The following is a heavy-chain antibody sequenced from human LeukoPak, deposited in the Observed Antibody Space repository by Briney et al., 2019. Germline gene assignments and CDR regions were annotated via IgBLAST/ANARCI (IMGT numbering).Heavy chain of an antibody. CDR2: ITSNGNII. D-gene: IGHD3-10*01. Sequence: GGSLRLSCAASVFTFSSYEMNWVRQAPGKGLEWLSYITSNGNIIFYADSVRGRFTVSRDNAKNSLYLQMNSLRAEDTAVYYCARGRGYYGSGSYSPYYYGMDVWGQGTTVTVSS. CDR3: ARGRGYYGSGSYSPYYYGMDV. CDR1: VFTFSSYE. J-gene: IGHJ6*02. V-gene: IGHV3-48*03.